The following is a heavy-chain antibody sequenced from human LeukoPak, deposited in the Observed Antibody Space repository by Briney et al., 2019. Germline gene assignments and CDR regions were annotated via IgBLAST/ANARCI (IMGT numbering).Heavy chain of an antibody. CDR2: IYGNDGGT. J-gene: IGHJ4*02. CDR1: GYTFTGHY. CDR3: VRDFDWGPDY. V-gene: IGHV1-2*02. Sequence: ASVTVSCKASGYTFTGHYLHWVRQAPGQGLEWMGWIYGNDGGTNFAQKFQDRVTMTRDTSITTAYMELTSLTPDDTAVYYCVRDFDWGPDYWGQGTLVTVSS. D-gene: IGHD3-9*01.